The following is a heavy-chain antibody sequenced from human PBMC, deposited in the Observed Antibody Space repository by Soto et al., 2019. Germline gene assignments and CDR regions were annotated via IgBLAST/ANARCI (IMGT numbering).Heavy chain of an antibody. J-gene: IGHJ4*02. CDR2: IKKDGTEK. CDR1: GISTSSYW. V-gene: IGHV3-7*03. Sequence: GGSLRLSCAGSGISTSSYWMGWVRQAPGRGLEWVASIKKDGTEKYYMDSPKGRFTISRDNALNSVYLQMNSLRAEDTAVYFCVTGYHSDYWGQGTLVTVSS. D-gene: IGHD5-18*01. CDR3: VTGYHSDY.